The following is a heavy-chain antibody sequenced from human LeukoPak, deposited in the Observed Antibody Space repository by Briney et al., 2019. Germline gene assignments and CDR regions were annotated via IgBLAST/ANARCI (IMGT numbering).Heavy chain of an antibody. V-gene: IGHV3-23*01. J-gene: IGHJ6*02. Sequence: PGGSLRLSCAASGFTFSSYAMSWVRQAPGKGLEWVSAISGSGGSTYYADSVKGRFTTSRDNSKNTLYLQMNSLRAEDTAVYYCARTRYCSGGSCYHSGYYGMDVWGQGTTVTVSS. CDR2: ISGSGGST. CDR1: GFTFSSYA. CDR3: ARTRYCSGGSCYHSGYYGMDV. D-gene: IGHD2-15*01.